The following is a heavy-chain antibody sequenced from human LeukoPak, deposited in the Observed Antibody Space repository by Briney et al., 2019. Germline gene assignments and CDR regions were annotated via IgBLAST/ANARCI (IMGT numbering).Heavy chain of an antibody. J-gene: IGHJ4*02. CDR1: GFTFSSYA. CDR3: ARGLCGGDCYDY. V-gene: IGHV3-23*01. D-gene: IGHD2-21*01. CDR2: ISGSGGST. Sequence: GGSLRLSCAASGFTFSSYAMSWVRQAPGKGLEWVSAISGSGGSTYYADSVKGRFTISRDNAKNSLYLQMNSLRAEDTAVYYCARGLCGGDCYDYWGQGTLVTVSS.